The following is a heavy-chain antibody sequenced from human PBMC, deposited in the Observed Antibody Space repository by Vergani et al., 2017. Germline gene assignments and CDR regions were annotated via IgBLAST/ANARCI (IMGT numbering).Heavy chain of an antibody. CDR1: GFTFSSYG. D-gene: IGHD4-17*01. CDR2: ISYDGSNK. V-gene: IGHV3-30*03. Sequence: QVQLVESGGGVVQPGRSLRLSCAASGFTFSSYGMHWVRQAPGKGLEWVAVISYDGSNKYYADSVKGRFTISRDNSKNSLYLQMNSLRAEDTAVYYCARAPQDYYGDLYFDYWGQGTLVTVSS. CDR3: ARAPQDYYGDLYFDY. J-gene: IGHJ4*02.